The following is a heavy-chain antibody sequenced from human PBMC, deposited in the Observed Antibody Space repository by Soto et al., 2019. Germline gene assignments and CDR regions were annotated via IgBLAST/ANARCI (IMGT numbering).Heavy chain of an antibody. D-gene: IGHD3-10*01. J-gene: IGHJ4*02. Sequence: ASVKVSCKSSGYTFINYGISWVRQAPGQGLEWMGWISPYNDNTNYPQKFQGRVTLTTDTFTNTAYMELRNLRSDDAAVYYCARLTLVRGMVITRPIDYWGQGTLVTVPS. CDR3: ARLTLVRGMVITRPIDY. V-gene: IGHV1-18*01. CDR1: GYTFINYG. CDR2: ISPYNDNT.